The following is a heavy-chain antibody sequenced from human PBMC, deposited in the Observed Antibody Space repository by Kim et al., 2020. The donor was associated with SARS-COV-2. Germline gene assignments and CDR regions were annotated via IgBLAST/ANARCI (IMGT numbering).Heavy chain of an antibody. CDR3: ARVQDSGITMVRGVIHYYYYGMDV. CDR2: IIPIFGTA. Sequence: SVKVSCKASGGTFSSYAISWVRQAPGQGLEWMGGIIPIFGTANYAQKFQGRVTITADESTSTAYMELSSLRSEDTAVYYCARVQDSGITMVRGVIHYYYYGMDVWGQGTTVTVSS. V-gene: IGHV1-69*13. J-gene: IGHJ6*02. D-gene: IGHD3-10*01. CDR1: GGTFSSYA.